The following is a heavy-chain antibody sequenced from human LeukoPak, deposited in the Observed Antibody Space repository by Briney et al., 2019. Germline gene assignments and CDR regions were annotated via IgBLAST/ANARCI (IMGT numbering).Heavy chain of an antibody. Sequence: SETLSLTCAVSGGSFSGHYWNWIRQPPGKGLEWIGEINHGGSTNYNPSLKSRVTISVDTSQNQFSLRLSSVTAADTAVYYCAKGRYVTTRGGAAAGFLDYWGQGTLVTVSS. CDR1: GGSFSGHY. CDR3: AKGRYVTTRGGAAAGFLDY. J-gene: IGHJ4*02. D-gene: IGHD6-13*01. V-gene: IGHV4-34*01. CDR2: INHGGST.